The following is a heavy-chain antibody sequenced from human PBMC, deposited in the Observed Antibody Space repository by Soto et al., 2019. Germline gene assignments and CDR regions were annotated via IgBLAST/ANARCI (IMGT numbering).Heavy chain of an antibody. V-gene: IGHV1-69*01. J-gene: IGHJ6*02. CDR2: IIPIFGTA. D-gene: IGHD3-10*01. CDR1: GGTFSRYA. Sequence: QVQLVQSGAEVKKPGSSVKVSCKASGGTFSRYAISWVRQAPGQGLEWMGGIIPIFGTANYAQKFQGRVTITASESRRAAYMELTSLRCEDPAVYYCASRAGSFGEFPHNDYCGMDVWGQGTTVTVSS. CDR3: ASRAGSFGEFPHNDYCGMDV.